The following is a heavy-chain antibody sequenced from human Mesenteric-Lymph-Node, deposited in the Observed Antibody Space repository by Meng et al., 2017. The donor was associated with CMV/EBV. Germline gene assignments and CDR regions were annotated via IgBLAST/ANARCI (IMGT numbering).Heavy chain of an antibody. V-gene: IGHV3-53*01. Sequence: CVASGFTVSNNYMSWVRMAPGKGLEWVSVIYSGGATYYADSVKGRFTISRDNSKNTLYLQMNNLRAEDTAIYYCARDNGRTGGATTDYWGQGTLVTVSS. J-gene: IGHJ4*02. CDR1: GFTVSNNY. CDR3: ARDNGRTGGATTDY. D-gene: IGHD1-26*01. CDR2: IYSGGAT.